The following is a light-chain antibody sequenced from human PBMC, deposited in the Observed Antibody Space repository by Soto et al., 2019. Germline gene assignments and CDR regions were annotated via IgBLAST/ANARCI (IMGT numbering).Light chain of an antibody. Sequence: EIVMTQSPATLSVSPGERATLSCRASQSVSSNLAWYQQQPGQAPRLLIYGASTRATGIPARFSGSGSGTEVPLSFTSRQLEDFVFYNGQQYSTGPPITFGQGTLLEIK. CDR3: QQYSTGPPIT. J-gene: IGKJ5*01. V-gene: IGKV3-15*01. CDR2: GAS. CDR1: QSVSSN.